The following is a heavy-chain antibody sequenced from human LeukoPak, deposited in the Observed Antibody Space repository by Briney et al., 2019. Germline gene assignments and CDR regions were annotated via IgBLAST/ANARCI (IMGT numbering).Heavy chain of an antibody. Sequence: PGRSLRLSCAASGFTFSSYYMHWVRQAPGKGLEWMGVISYNGSNKYYADSMKGRFTIYRDNSKKTLYLQMNSLRAEDTAVYYCAKERHSSGLRFDYYYGMDVWGQGTTVTVSS. CDR2: ISYNGSNK. CDR1: GFTFSSYY. J-gene: IGHJ6*02. CDR3: AKERHSSGLRFDYYYGMDV. D-gene: IGHD6-19*01. V-gene: IGHV3-30*18.